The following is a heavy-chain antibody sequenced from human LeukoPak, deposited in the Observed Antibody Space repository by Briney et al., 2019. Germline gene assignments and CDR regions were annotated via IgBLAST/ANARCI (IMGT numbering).Heavy chain of an antibody. Sequence: GGSLRLSCAASGFTFSSYWMSWVRQAPGKGLEWVANIKQDGSEKYYVDSVKGRFTISRDNAKNSLYLRMNSLRAEDTAVYYCARPQLRGELSSPYYWGQGTLVTVSS. D-gene: IGHD3-16*02. J-gene: IGHJ4*02. CDR3: ARPQLRGELSSPYY. CDR2: IKQDGSEK. CDR1: GFTFSSYW. V-gene: IGHV3-7*01.